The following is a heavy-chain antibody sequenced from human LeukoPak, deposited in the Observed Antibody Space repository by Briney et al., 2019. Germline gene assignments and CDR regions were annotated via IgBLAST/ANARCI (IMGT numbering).Heavy chain of an antibody. CDR3: ARREGYSGSYYYPFDY. Sequence: PSETLSLTCTVSGDSISSGDYYWSWIRQPAGKGLEWIGRISSSGSTNYNPSLKSRVTISVDTSKNQFSLKLSSVTAADTAVYYCARREGYSGSYYYPFDYWGQGTLVTVSS. V-gene: IGHV4-61*02. CDR2: ISSSGST. D-gene: IGHD1-26*01. J-gene: IGHJ4*02. CDR1: GDSISSGDYY.